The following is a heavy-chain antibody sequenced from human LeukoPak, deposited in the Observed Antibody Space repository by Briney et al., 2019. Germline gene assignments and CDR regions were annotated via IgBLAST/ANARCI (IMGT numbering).Heavy chain of an antibody. CDR2: TYYRSEWYN. Sequence: SQTLSLTCAISGDTDSSNSAAWNWIRQSPSRGLEWLGRTYYRSEWYNDYAVSVKSRITINPDTSKNHFSLKLSSVTAADTAVYYCARVSGYDWESFYDYWGQGILVTVSS. CDR3: ARVSGYDWESFYDY. D-gene: IGHD5-12*01. CDR1: GDTDSSNSAA. J-gene: IGHJ4*02. V-gene: IGHV6-1*01.